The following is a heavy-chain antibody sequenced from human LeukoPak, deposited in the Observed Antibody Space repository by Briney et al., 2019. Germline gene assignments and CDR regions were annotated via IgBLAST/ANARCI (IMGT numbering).Heavy chain of an antibody. Sequence: PGESLRLSCAASGFTFSSYSMNWVRQAPGKGLEWVSYISSSSTIYYADSVKGRFTVSRDNAKDSLYLQMNSLRAEDTAVYYCARDRGGSYYVDYWGQGTLVTVSS. V-gene: IGHV3-48*01. CDR3: ARDRGGSYYVDY. J-gene: IGHJ4*02. CDR1: GFTFSSYS. D-gene: IGHD3-10*01. CDR2: ISSSSTI.